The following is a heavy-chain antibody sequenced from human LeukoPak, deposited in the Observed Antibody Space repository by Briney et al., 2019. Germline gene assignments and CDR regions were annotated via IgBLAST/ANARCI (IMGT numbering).Heavy chain of an antibody. J-gene: IGHJ6*03. D-gene: IGHD3-10*01. CDR1: GGSFSGYY. CDR2: INHSGSN. Sequence: SETLSLTCAVYGGSFSGYYWSWLRQPPGKGLEWIGEINHSGSNNYNPSLKSRVTISVDTSKNQFSLKLSSVTAADTAVYYCARGRFDYYMDVWGKGTTVTVSS. V-gene: IGHV4-34*01. CDR3: ARGRFDYYMDV.